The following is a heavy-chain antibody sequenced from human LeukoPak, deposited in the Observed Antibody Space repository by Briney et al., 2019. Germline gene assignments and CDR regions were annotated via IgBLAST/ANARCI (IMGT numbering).Heavy chain of an antibody. D-gene: IGHD1-7*01. CDR1: GFTFSSSG. V-gene: IGHV3-23*01. CDR2: ISGTGGNI. J-gene: IGHJ4*02. Sequence: GGSLRLSCAASGFTFSSSGMNWVRQAPGKGLEWVSAISGTGGNIYYADSVKGRFIISRDNSKYTLHLQMNSLRAEDTAVYYCAEEGKTRNWNYFQAKPVYWGQGTLVTVSS. CDR3: AEEGKTRNWNYFQAKPVY.